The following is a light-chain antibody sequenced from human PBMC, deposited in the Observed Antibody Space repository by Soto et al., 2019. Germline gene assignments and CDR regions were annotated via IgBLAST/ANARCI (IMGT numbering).Light chain of an antibody. J-gene: IGLJ2*01. Sequence: QSALTQPASVSGSPGQSITISCTGTSSDVGAYNYVSWYQQHPGKAPKLMIYDVSNRPSGVSNRFSGSKSGNTASLTISGLQAEDESDYDCSSYSISSTVVFGGGTKLTVL. CDR3: SSYSISSTVV. V-gene: IGLV2-14*01. CDR1: SSDVGAYNY. CDR2: DVS.